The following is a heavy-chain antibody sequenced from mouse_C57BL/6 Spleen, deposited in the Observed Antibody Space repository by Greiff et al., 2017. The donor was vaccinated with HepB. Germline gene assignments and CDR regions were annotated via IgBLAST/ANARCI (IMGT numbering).Heavy chain of an antibody. CDR2: ISSGGSYT. J-gene: IGHJ3*01. V-gene: IGHV5-6*01. CDR1: GFTFSSYG. D-gene: IGHD2-3*01. CDR3: ARHALYDGYSTWFAY. Sequence: DVQLVESGGDLVKPGGSLKLSCAASGFTFSSYGMSWVRQTPDKRLEWVATISSGGSYTYYPDSVKGRFTISRDNAKNTLYLQMSSLKSEDTAMYYCARHALYDGYSTWFAYWGQGTLVTVSA.